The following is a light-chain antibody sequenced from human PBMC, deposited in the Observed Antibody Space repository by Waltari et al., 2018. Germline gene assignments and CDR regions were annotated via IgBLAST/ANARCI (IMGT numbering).Light chain of an antibody. CDR1: SSDVGGYNY. V-gene: IGLV2-14*03. J-gene: IGLJ3*02. Sequence: QSALTQPASVSGSPGQSITISCTGTSSDVGGYNYVSWYQQHPGKAPKLMIYDVSNRPSGVSNRFSGSKSGNMASLTISGLQAEDEADYHCSSYTSSSTLVFGGGTKLTVL. CDR2: DVS. CDR3: SSYTSSSTLV.